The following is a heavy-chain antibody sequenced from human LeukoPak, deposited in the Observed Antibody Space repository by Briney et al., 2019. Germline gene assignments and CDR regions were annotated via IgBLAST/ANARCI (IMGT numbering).Heavy chain of an antibody. CDR1: GFTFNKYG. CDR3: AKDFLDVTVAGTLDQ. D-gene: IGHD6-19*01. V-gene: IGHV3-30*02. Sequence: PGGSLRLSCAASGFTFNKYGIHWVRQASGKGLEWVSFIRYDGGKTYCTASVKGRFSISRDNADNTVDLQMNSLRPEDTAVYYCAKDFLDVTVAGTLDQWGQGTLVIVSS. J-gene: IGHJ4*02. CDR2: IRYDGGKT.